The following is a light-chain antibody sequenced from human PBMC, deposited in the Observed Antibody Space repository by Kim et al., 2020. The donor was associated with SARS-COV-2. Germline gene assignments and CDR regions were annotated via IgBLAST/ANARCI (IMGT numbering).Light chain of an antibody. CDR3: QVWDSSSVV. CDR1: NIGSKS. V-gene: IGLV3-21*04. J-gene: IGLJ2*01. CDR2: YDS. Sequence: SVAPGKTARIACGGNNIGSKSVHGYQQEPGQAPVLVIYYDSDRPSGIPERFSGSNSGNTATLTISRVEAGDEADYYCQVWDSSSVVFGGGTKLTVL.